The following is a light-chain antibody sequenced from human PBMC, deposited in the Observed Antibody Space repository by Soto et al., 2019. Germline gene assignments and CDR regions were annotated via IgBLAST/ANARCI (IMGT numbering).Light chain of an antibody. J-gene: IGKJ4*01. CDR2: KAS. V-gene: IGKV1-5*03. Sequence: DIQMTQSPSTLSASLGDRVTITCRASRSISSWLAWYQQKPGKAPKLLIYKASTLKTVVPSRFSGSGSGTEFTLTISSLQPDDFATYYCQQYNSNPLTFGGGTKVEIK. CDR1: RSISSW. CDR3: QQYNSNPLT.